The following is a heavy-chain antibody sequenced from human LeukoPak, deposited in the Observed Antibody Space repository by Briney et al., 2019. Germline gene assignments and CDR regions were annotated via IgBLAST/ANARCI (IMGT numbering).Heavy chain of an antibody. J-gene: IGHJ4*02. V-gene: IGHV3-23*01. CDR2: ITGSGGST. CDR3: ARDGYYYGSGSYPLDY. D-gene: IGHD3-10*01. Sequence: GGSLRLSCAASGFTFSSYAMSWVRQAPGKGLEWVSAITGSGGSTYYADSVKGRFTISRDNSKNTLYLQMNSLRAEDTAVYYCARDGYYYGSGSYPLDYWGQGTLVTVSS. CDR1: GFTFSSYA.